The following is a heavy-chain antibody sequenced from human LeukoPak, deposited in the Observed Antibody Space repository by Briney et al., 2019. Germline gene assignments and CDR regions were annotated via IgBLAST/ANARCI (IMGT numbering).Heavy chain of an antibody. CDR2: IRSKADRGTT. Sequence: TGGSLRLSCAASGFTFSSYWMSWVRQAPGKGLEWVGRIRSKADRGTTEYATPVEGRFTISRDDSKNTLYLQMSNLKTEDTAVYYCAKHNYGVVSIQHWGQGTLVTVSS. CDR3: AKHNYGVVSIQH. V-gene: IGHV3-15*01. CDR1: GFTFSSYW. J-gene: IGHJ1*01. D-gene: IGHD3-3*01.